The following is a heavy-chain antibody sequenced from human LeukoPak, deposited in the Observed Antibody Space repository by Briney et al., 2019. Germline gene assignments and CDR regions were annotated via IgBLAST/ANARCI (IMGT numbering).Heavy chain of an antibody. CDR2: ISNSGGNT. V-gene: IGHV3-23*01. CDR3: ARELYYDLYRGPSSYFDL. D-gene: IGHD3-3*01. Sequence: GGSLRLSCAASGFTFSSFAMTWVRQAPGKGLQWVSTISNSGGNTYYADSVKGRFTISRDNSKSTLYLQMSRLRAEDTAIYYCARELYYDLYRGPSSYFDLWGQGTPVTVSS. J-gene: IGHJ4*02. CDR1: GFTFSSFA.